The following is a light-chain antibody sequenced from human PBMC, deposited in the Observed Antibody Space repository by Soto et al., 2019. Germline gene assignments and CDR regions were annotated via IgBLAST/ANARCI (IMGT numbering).Light chain of an antibody. CDR2: AAS. CDR1: QVINSF. V-gene: IGKV1-13*02. J-gene: IGKJ4*01. CDR3: QQTDSYPST. Sequence: AIQLTQSPSSLSASVGDRVPITCRASQVINSFLAWYQQKPGKAPKLLIYAASSLQTGVPSRFSGSGSATDFTLTINSLQPEDFATYYCQQTDSYPSTFGGGTKVDIK.